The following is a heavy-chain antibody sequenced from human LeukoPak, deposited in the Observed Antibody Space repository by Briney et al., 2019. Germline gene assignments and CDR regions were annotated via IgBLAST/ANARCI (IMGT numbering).Heavy chain of an antibody. D-gene: IGHD3-22*01. V-gene: IGHV6-1*01. Sequence: SQTLSLTCAISGDSVSSNSAAWNWIRQSPSRGLEWLGRTYYRSKWYNDYAVSVKSRITINPDTSKNQFSLQLNSVTPEDTAVYYCASSGGYPPYYYYYMDVWGQGTLVTVSS. CDR2: TYYRSKWYN. CDR3: ASSGGYPPYYYYYMDV. J-gene: IGHJ6*03. CDR1: GDSVSSNSAA.